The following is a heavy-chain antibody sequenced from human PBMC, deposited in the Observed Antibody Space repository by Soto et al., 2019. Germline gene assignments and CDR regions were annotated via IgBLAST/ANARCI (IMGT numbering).Heavy chain of an antibody. CDR2: AFYSGSA. CDR3: AFLIGGAWYESYTPCGHGAFDL. Sequence: PSETLSLTCTVSGDSISGITYYWGWIRQPPGKGLEWLGSAFYSGSAYYNPSLKSRVSISVDTSKNQFSLKLSSVTAADTAVYYCAFLIGGAWYESYTPCGHGAFDL. V-gene: IGHV4-39*07. D-gene: IGHD3-16*01. J-gene: IGHJ2*01. CDR1: GDSISGITYY.